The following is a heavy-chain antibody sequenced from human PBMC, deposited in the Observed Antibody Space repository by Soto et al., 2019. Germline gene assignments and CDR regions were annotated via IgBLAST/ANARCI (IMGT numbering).Heavy chain of an antibody. D-gene: IGHD3-22*01. V-gene: IGHV3-23*01. J-gene: IGHJ1*01. CDR2: ISGSGGST. Sequence: GGSLRLSCAASGFIFEDYAMHWVRQAPGKGLEWVSAISGSGGSTYYADSVKGRFTISRDNSKNTLYLQMNSLRAEDTAVYYCAKDSVDYYDSSGYFYFQHWGQGTLVTVSS. CDR1: GFIFEDYA. CDR3: AKDSVDYYDSSGYFYFQH.